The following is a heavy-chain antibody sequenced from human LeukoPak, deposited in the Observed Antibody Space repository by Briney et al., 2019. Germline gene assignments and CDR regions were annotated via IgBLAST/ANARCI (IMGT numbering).Heavy chain of an antibody. V-gene: IGHV3-23*01. CDR3: ANAPTGTYRFDY. CDR1: GFTFTNYA. J-gene: IGHJ4*02. D-gene: IGHD4-17*01. CDR2: ISSTGGFT. Sequence: GGSLRLSCAASGFTFTNYAMSWVRQAPGKGLEWVSTISSTGGFTFYADSVKGRFTISRDNSKNTLYLQMNSLRADDTAVYYCANAPTGTYRFDYWGQGTLVTVSS.